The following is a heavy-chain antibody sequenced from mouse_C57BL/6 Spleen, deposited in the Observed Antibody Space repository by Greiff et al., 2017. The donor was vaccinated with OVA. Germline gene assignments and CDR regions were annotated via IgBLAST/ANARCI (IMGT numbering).Heavy chain of an antibody. Sequence: EVLLVESGGGLVQPGGSLSLSCAASGFTFTDYYMSWVSQPPGKALEWLGFFRNKANGYTTEYSASVKGRFTISRDNSQSILYQQMSVLRAEDSATYYGARDYDYGDDAMDYWGQGTTVTVSS. V-gene: IGHV7-3*01. CDR1: GFTFTDYY. D-gene: IGHD2-4*01. CDR3: ARDYDYGDDAMDY. J-gene: IGHJ4*01. CDR2: FRNKANGYTT.